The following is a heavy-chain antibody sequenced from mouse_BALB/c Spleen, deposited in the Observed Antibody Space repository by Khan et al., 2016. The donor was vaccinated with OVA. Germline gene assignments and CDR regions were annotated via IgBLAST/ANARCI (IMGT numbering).Heavy chain of an antibody. Sequence: QVELVESGPGLVAPSQNLSITCTVSGFSLSDYGVSWIRQPPGKGLEWLGVIWGGGSTYYNSALKSRLSISKDNSKSQVFLKMSSLQSDDTAMFXWAKGVWSYYYTLDYWGQGTSVTVSS. J-gene: IGHJ4*01. CDR1: GFSLSDYG. CDR3: AKGVWSYYYTLDY. V-gene: IGHV2-6-5*01. CDR2: IWGGGST.